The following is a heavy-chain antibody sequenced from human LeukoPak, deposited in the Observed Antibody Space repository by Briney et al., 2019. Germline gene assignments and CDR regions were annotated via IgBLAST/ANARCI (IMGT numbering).Heavy chain of an antibody. Sequence: ASVTVSCTVSGYTLTELSMHWVRQPPAKGLEWMGGFDPEDGETIYAQKFQGRVTMTEDTSKDTAYMELSSLRSEDTAVYYCATDGGSYYRNWFDPWGQGTLVTVSS. D-gene: IGHD1-26*01. CDR3: ATDGGSYYRNWFDP. CDR2: FDPEDGET. J-gene: IGHJ5*02. CDR1: GYTLTELS. V-gene: IGHV1-24*01.